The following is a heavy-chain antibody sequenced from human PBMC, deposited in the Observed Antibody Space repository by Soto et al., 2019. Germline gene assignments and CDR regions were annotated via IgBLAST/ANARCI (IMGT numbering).Heavy chain of an antibody. Sequence: PSETLALTYTVSGGSISSYYWSWIRQPPGKGLEWIGYIYYSGSTNYNPSLKSRVTISVDTSKNQFSLKLSSVTAADTAVYYCARYYYDSSGYYYNYWGQGTLVTVSS. CDR2: IYYSGST. CDR3: ARYYYDSSGYYYNY. J-gene: IGHJ4*02. CDR1: GGSISSYY. D-gene: IGHD3-22*01. V-gene: IGHV4-59*01.